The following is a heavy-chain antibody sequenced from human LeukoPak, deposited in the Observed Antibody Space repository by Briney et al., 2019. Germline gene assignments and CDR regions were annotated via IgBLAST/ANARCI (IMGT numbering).Heavy chain of an antibody. CDR1: GGSFSGYY. J-gene: IGHJ6*03. Sequence: PSETLSLTCAVYGGSFSGYYWSWIRQPAGKGLEWIGRIYTSGSTNYNPSLKSRVTMSVDTSKNQFSLKLSSVTAADTAVYYCARAADTAMYYYYYMDVWGKGTTVTVSS. CDR3: ARAADTAMYYYYYMDV. V-gene: IGHV4-59*10. D-gene: IGHD5-18*01. CDR2: IYTSGST.